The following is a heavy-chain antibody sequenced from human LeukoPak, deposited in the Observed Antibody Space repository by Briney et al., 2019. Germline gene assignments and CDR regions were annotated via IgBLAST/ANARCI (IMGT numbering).Heavy chain of an antibody. V-gene: IGHV4-30-4*01. J-gene: IGHJ4*02. CDR2: IYYSGTT. D-gene: IGHD3-16*01. CDR3: ARVESMGDYFDS. Sequence: SQTLSLTCTVSGGSISSDDYYWSWIRQPPGKGLEWIGYIYYSGTTYNNPSLKSRVTISVDTSKNQFSLKLSSVTAADTAVYYCARVESMGDYFDSWAREPWSPSPQ. CDR1: GGSISSDDYY.